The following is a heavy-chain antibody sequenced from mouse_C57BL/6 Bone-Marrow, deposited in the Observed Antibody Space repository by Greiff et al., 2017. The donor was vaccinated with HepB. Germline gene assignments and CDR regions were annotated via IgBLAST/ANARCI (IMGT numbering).Heavy chain of an antibody. CDR3: ARGGIYYGNYERYFDY. D-gene: IGHD2-1*01. J-gene: IGHJ2*01. Sequence: DVKLVESGGGLVKPGGSLKLSCAASGFTFSSYAMSWVRQTPEKRLEWVATISDGGSYTYYPDNVKGRFTISRDNAKNNLYLQMSHLKSEDTAMYYCARGGIYYGNYERYFDYWGQGTTLTVSS. CDR1: GFTFSSYA. V-gene: IGHV5-4*03. CDR2: ISDGGSYT.